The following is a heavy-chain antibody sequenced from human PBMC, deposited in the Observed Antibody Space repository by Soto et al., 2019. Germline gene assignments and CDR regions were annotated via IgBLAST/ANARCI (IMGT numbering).Heavy chain of an antibody. CDR3: ARDHSSLGTDV. CDR2: ISSSSSYI. CDR1: GFTFSSYS. D-gene: IGHD6-13*01. J-gene: IGHJ6*02. Sequence: LRLSCAASGFTFSSYSMNWVRQAPGKGLEWVSSISSSSSYIYYADSVKGRFTISRDNAKNSLYLQMNSLRAEDTAVYYCARDHSSLGTDVWGQGTTVTVSS. V-gene: IGHV3-21*01.